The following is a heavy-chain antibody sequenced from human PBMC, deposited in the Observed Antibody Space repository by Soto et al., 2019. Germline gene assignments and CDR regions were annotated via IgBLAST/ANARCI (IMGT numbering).Heavy chain of an antibody. J-gene: IGHJ5*02. D-gene: IGHD3-22*01. CDR2: FCYTGST. V-gene: IGHV4-59*01. CDR1: GGSISGRC. Sequence: PSETLSLTCTVSGGSISGRCWSWVRQSPGKGLEWIGYFCYTGSTNYNPSLKSRVTISVDRSKTQCSLKLTSVTAADTAVYYCAKSHHDSSGYYLIDHWAQGTLVTVSS. CDR3: AKSHHDSSGYYLIDH.